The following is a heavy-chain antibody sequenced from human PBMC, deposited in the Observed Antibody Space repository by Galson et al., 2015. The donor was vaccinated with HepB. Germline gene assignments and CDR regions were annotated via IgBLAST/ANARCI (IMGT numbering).Heavy chain of an antibody. CDR3: AKDIMASSYWYLDL. V-gene: IGHV3-9*01. J-gene: IGHJ2*01. CDR1: GFNFNDHA. D-gene: IGHD5-24*01. Sequence: SLRLYCAASGFNFNDHAMHWVRQAPGKGLEWVSGISWNSASIGYADSVKGRFTISRDNAKNSLYLQMNSLRAEDTALYYCAKDIMASSYWYLDLWGRGTLVTVSS. CDR2: ISWNSASI.